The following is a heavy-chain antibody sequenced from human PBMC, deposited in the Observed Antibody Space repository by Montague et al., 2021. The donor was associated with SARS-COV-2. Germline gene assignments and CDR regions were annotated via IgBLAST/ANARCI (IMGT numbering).Heavy chain of an antibody. V-gene: IGHV4-39*01. CDR2: IYDGGST. D-gene: IGHD1-14*01. CDR1: GDSIRNSEYS. J-gene: IGHJ4*02. Sequence: SETLSLTCTVSGDSIRNSEYSWGWVRQPPGNGLEWIGNIYDGGSTFYNPSLKSRVTIFVDTSKYQFSLKLSSVTAADTAVYYCATRMRYPHNDFGFWGQGTLVTVSS. CDR3: ATRMRYPHNDFGF.